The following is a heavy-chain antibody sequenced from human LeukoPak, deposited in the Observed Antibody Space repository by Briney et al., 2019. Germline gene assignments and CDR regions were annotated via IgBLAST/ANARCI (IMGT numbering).Heavy chain of an antibody. J-gene: IGHJ4*02. D-gene: IGHD2-21*01. CDR2: IYYSGST. CDR1: GGSLSSGDYY. V-gene: IGHV4-30-4*01. Sequence: SETLSLTCTVSGGSLSSGDYYWSWIRQPPGKGLEWIGYIYYSGSTYYNPSLKSRVTISVDTSKNQFSLKLSSVTAADTAVYYCAREGRLFVDYWGQGTLVTVSS. CDR3: AREGRLFVDY.